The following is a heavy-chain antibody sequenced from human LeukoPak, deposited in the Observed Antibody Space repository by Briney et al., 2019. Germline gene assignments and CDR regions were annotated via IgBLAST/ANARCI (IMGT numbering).Heavy chain of an antibody. CDR3: AGRPGSETYYSFDY. J-gene: IGHJ4*02. D-gene: IGHD3-10*01. Sequence: SVKVSCKASGGSLSSDAFSWVRQAPGQGLEWMGRIIPVLDRANYAQKFQGRVTITADKSTSTAYMELSSLRSDDTAVYYCAGRPGSETYYSFDYWGQGTLVTVSS. CDR2: IIPVLDRA. V-gene: IGHV1-69*04. CDR1: GGSLSSDA.